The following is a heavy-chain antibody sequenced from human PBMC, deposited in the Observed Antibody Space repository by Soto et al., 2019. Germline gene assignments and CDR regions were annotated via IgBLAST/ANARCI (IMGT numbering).Heavy chain of an antibody. CDR3: ARFGGGYDILTGYAGYYYGMDV. V-gene: IGHV5-10-1*01. CDR2: IDPSDSYT. J-gene: IGHJ6*02. Sequence: GESLKISCKGSGYSFTSYWISWVRQMPGKGLEWMGRIDPSDSYTNYSPSFQGHVTISADKSISTAYLQWSSLKASDTAMYYCARFGGGYDILTGYAGYYYGMDVWGQGTTVTVSS. CDR1: GYSFTSYW. D-gene: IGHD3-9*01.